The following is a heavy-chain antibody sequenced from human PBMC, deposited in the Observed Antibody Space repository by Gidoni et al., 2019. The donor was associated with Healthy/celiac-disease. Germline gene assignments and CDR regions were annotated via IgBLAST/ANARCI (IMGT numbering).Heavy chain of an antibody. CDR1: GGSISSYY. Sequence: QVQLQESGPGLVKPSETLSLTCTVSGGSISSYYWSWIRQPPGKGLEWIGYIYYSGSTNYNPSLKSRVTISVDTSKNQFSLKLSSVTAADTAVYYCARGVGATYVRYFDYWGQGTLVTVSS. CDR2: IYYSGST. D-gene: IGHD1-26*01. CDR3: ARGVGATYVRYFDY. J-gene: IGHJ4*02. V-gene: IGHV4-59*01.